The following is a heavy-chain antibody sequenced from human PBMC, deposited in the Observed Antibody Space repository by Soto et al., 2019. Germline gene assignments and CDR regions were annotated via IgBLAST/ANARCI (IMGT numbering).Heavy chain of an antibody. D-gene: IGHD3-22*01. CDR1: GFTFSSYA. J-gene: IGHJ3*02. CDR2: ISYDGSNK. Sequence: QVQLVESGGGVVQPGRSLRLSCAASGFTFSSYAMHWVRQAPGKGLEWVAVISYDGSNKYYADSVKGRFTISRDNSKNTLYLQMNSLRAEDTAVYYCAREDYYDSSGYYSNAFDIWGQGTMVTVSS. V-gene: IGHV3-30-3*01. CDR3: AREDYYDSSGYYSNAFDI.